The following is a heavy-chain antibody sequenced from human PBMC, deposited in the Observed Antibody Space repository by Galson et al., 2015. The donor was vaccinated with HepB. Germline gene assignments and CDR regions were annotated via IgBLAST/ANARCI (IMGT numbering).Heavy chain of an antibody. V-gene: IGHV7-4-1*02. J-gene: IGHJ5*02. CDR1: GYTFTSYA. CDR2: INTNTGNP. CDR3: ARGGRVVVSGRVDP. D-gene: IGHD3-3*01. Sequence: SVKVSCKASGYTFTSYAMNWVRQAPGQGLERMGWINTNTGNPTYAQGFTGRFVFSLDTSVSTAYLQISSLKAEDTAVYYCARGGRVVVSGRVDPWGQGTLVTVSS.